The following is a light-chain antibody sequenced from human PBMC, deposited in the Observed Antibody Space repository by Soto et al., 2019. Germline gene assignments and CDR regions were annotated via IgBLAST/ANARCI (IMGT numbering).Light chain of an antibody. CDR1: NLADKS. V-gene: IGLV3-21*02. J-gene: IGLJ3*02. Sequence: SYELTQAPSVSVAPGQRARITCAGNNLADKSVHWYQQKPGQAPGLVVYDDRDRPSGVPERFSGTNSDNVAALTIFRVEAGDEADYFCQVWDIDSDHWVFGGGTKLTFL. CDR3: QVWDIDSDHWV. CDR2: DDR.